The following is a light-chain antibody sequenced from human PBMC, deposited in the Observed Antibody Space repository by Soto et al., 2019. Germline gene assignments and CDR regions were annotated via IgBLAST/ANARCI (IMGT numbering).Light chain of an antibody. J-gene: IGKJ2*01. V-gene: IGKV3-15*01. CDR3: QQYNNWPYT. Sequence: EVVMAQSPATLSLSPGERATLSCRASQSVSSNLVWYQQKPGQAPRLLIYDSSTRATGIPARFSGSGSGTEFTLTISTLQSDDFQLYFCQQYNNWPYTFGHGTKLEIK. CDR1: QSVSSN. CDR2: DSS.